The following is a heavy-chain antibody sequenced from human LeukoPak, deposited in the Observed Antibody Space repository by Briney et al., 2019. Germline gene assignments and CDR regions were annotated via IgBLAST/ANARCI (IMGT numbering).Heavy chain of an antibody. CDR3: ARDLDYGGNALGDAFDI. Sequence: PSETLSLTCTVSGGSISSSSYYWGWIRQPPGKGLEWIGSIYYSGSTYYNPSLKSRVTISVDTSKNQFSLKLSSVTAADTAVYYCARDLDYGGNALGDAFDIWGQGTMVTVSS. CDR1: GGSISSSSYY. CDR2: IYYSGST. D-gene: IGHD4-23*01. V-gene: IGHV4-39*07. J-gene: IGHJ3*02.